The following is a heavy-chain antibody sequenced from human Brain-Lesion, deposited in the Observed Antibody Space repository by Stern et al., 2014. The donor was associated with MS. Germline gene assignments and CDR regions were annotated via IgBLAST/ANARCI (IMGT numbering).Heavy chain of an antibody. J-gene: IGHJ4*02. Sequence: QVQLQQWGAGLLKPSETLSLTCGVYGGSFSGYYWTWIRQPPGKGLEGIGGINHSGRINYKPLLERGVTMSVDTSKHQLSLRLSSATAADTAVYYCARDVGGAFDYWGQGTLVTVSS. D-gene: IGHD2-21*01. CDR1: GGSFSGYY. CDR2: INHSGRI. V-gene: IGHV4-34*01. CDR3: ARDVGGAFDY.